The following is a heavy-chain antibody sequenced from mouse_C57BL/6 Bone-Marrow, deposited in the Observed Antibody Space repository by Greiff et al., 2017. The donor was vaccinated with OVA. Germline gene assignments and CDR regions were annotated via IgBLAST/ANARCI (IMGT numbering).Heavy chain of an antibody. V-gene: IGHV1-80*01. CDR3: ALWLRRSPYYCDY. D-gene: IGHD2-2*01. CDR1: GYAFSSYW. J-gene: IGHJ2*01. CDR2: IYPGDGDT. Sequence: VQLQQSGAELVKPGASVKISCKASGYAFSSYWMNWVKQRPGKGLEWIGQIYPGDGDTNYNGKFKGKATLTADKSSSTAYMQLSSLTSEDSAVYFCALWLRRSPYYCDYWGQGTTLTVSS.